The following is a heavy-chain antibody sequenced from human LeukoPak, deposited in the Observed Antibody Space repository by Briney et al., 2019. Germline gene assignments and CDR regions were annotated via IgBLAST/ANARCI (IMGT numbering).Heavy chain of an antibody. D-gene: IGHD1-26*01. CDR1: GFTVSSNY. J-gene: IGHJ6*03. Sequence: GGSLRLSCAASGFTVSSNYMSWVRQAPGKGLEWVSIIYSGGSTYYADSVKGRFTISRDNSKNTLYLQMNSLRAEDTAVYYCAKGHRGWELLFDGCYMDVWGKGTTVTVSS. CDR3: AKGHRGWELLFDGCYMDV. V-gene: IGHV3-53*01. CDR2: IYSGGST.